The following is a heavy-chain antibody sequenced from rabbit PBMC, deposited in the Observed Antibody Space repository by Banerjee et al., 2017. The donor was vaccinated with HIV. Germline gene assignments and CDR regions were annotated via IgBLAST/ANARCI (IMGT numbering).Heavy chain of an antibody. CDR3: ASWDGYAGYPYAFNL. CDR2: IYAGGSGST. J-gene: IGHJ4*01. D-gene: IGHD6-1*01. Sequence: QEQLEESGGDLVKPGASLTLTCTASGIDFSSSNYISWVRQAPGKGLEWIGCIYAGGSGSTDYANWAKGRFTGSKTSSTTVTLQMTSLTVADTATYFCASWDGYAGYPYAFNLWGQGTLVTVS. CDR1: GIDFSSSNY. V-gene: IGHV1S45*01.